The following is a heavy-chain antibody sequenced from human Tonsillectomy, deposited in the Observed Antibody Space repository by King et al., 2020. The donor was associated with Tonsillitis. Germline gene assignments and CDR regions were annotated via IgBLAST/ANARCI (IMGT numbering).Heavy chain of an antibody. V-gene: IGHV3-7*01. J-gene: IGHJ4*02. CDR2: INQDGSEK. CDR3: ARSTWQLLRYYFDS. CDR1: GFSFRSYW. D-gene: IGHD5-24*01. Sequence: VQLVESGGGLVHPGGSLRLSCAASGFSFRSYWMSWVRQAPGRELEWVANINQDGSEKYYVDSMKGRFTISRDNANNSLYLQVNSLRADDTAVYYCARSTWQLLRYYFDSWGQGTLVTVSS.